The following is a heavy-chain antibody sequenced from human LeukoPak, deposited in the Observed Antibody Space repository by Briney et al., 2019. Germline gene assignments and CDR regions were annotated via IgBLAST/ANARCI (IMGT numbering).Heavy chain of an antibody. CDR3: ARLPYCSSTSCHRGAFDI. CDR2: IYYSGST. Sequence: PLETLSLTCTVSGGSIRSYYWSWIRQPPGKGLEWIGYIYYSGSTNYNPSLKSRVTISVDTSKNQFSLKLSSVTAADTAVYYCARLPYCSSTSCHRGAFDIWGQGTMVTVSS. J-gene: IGHJ3*02. CDR1: GGSIRSYY. D-gene: IGHD2-2*01. V-gene: IGHV4-59*01.